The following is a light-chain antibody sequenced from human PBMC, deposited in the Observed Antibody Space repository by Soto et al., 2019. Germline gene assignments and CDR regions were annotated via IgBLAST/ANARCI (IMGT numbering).Light chain of an antibody. V-gene: IGKV3-15*01. CDR3: QQLNSWPST. J-gene: IGKJ1*01. CDR1: QSVTNN. Sequence: EIVMTQSPATLSVSPGERATLSCRASQSVTNNLAWYQQKPGQAPRLLIYGASSRATGIPARFSGSGSGTEFTLTISSLQSEDFAVYYCQQLNSWPSTFGQGTKLDIK. CDR2: GAS.